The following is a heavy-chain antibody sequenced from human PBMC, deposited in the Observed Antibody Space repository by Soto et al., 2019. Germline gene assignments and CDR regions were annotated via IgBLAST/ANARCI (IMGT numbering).Heavy chain of an antibody. CDR2: ISSSGSTI. Sequence: GGSLRLSCAASGFTFSDYYMSWIRQAPGKGLEWVSYISSSGSTIYYADSVKGRFTISRDNAKNSLYLQMNSLRAEDTAVYYCAREAVAATYYYYYYMDVWGKGTTVTVSS. CDR1: GFTFSDYY. J-gene: IGHJ6*03. V-gene: IGHV3-11*01. D-gene: IGHD2-15*01. CDR3: AREAVAATYYYYYYMDV.